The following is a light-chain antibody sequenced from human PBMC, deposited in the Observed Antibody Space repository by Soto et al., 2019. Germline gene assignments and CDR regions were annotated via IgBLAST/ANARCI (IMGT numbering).Light chain of an antibody. CDR1: QDISTY. CDR3: QQYYSYPRT. Sequence: AIRMTQSPSSFSASTGDRVTITCRASQDISTYLAWYQQKPGKAPKLLIYSASTLQSGVPSRFSGSGSGTDFTLTISCLQSEDFAIYYCQQYYSYPRTFGQGTKVDIK. CDR2: SAS. V-gene: IGKV1-8*01. J-gene: IGKJ1*01.